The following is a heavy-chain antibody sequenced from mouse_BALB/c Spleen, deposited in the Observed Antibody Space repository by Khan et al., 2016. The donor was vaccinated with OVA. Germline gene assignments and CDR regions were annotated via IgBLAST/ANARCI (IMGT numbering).Heavy chain of an antibody. J-gene: IGHJ3*01. V-gene: IGHV1-18*01. D-gene: IGHD2-14*01. CDR3: ARGHYRYGGSWFAY. CDR1: GYTFTDYN. CDR2: VNPNNGGT. Sequence: VRLQQSGPELVKPGASVKIPCKASGYTFTDYNMDWVKQSHGKSLEWIGDVNPNNGGTIYNQKFKGKATLTVDKSSRTAYMELRSLTSEDTAVYYCARGHYRYGGSWFAYWGQGTLVTVSA.